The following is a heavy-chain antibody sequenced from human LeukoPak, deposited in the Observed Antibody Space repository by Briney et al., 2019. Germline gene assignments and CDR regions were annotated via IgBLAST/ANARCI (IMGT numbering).Heavy chain of an antibody. V-gene: IGHV1-69*13. CDR2: IIPIFGTA. Sequence: GASVKVSCKASGGTFSSYAISWVRQAPGQGLEWMGGIIPIFGTANYAQKFQGRVTITADESTSTAYMELSSLRSEDTAVYYCARGVYYYDSSGLTSLDYWGQGTLVTVSS. D-gene: IGHD3-22*01. CDR1: GGTFSSYA. J-gene: IGHJ4*02. CDR3: ARGVYYYDSSGLTSLDY.